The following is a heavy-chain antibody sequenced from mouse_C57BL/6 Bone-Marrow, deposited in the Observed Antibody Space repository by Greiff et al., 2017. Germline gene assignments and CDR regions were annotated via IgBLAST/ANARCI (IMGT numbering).Heavy chain of an antibody. CDR3: ARQGGYDYDGVDD. D-gene: IGHD2-4*01. Sequence: EVKLVESGGDLVKPGGSLKLSCAASGFTFSSYGMSWVRQTPDKRLEWVATISSGGSYTYYPDSVKGRFTISRDNAKNTLYLQMSSLKSEDTAMYYCARQGGYDYDGVDDWGQGTTLTVSS. CDR2: ISSGGSYT. V-gene: IGHV5-6*02. J-gene: IGHJ2*01. CDR1: GFTFSSYG.